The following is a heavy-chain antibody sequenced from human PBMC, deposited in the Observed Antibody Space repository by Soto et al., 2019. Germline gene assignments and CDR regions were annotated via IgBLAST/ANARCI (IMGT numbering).Heavy chain of an antibody. J-gene: IGHJ4*02. V-gene: IGHV3-15*07. CDR2: IKSKTDGGTT. CDR1: GFTFSNAW. CDR3: TTDLEGRIQLWTGRQN. Sequence: GGSLRLSCAASGFTFSNAWMNWVRQAPGKGLEWVGRIKSKTDGGTTDYAAPVKGRFTISRDDSKNTLYLQMNSLKTEDTAVYYCTTDLEGRIQLWTGRQNWGQGTLVTVSS. D-gene: IGHD5-18*01.